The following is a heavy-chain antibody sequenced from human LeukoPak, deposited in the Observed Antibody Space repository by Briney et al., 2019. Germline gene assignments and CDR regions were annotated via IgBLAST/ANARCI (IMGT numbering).Heavy chain of an antibody. Sequence: PSETLSLTCAVYGGSFSGYYWSWIRQPPGKGLEWIGEINHSGSTNYNPSLKSRVTISVDTSKNQFSLKLSSVTAADTAVYYCASSSWYVLDAFDIWGQGTMVTVSS. D-gene: IGHD6-13*01. CDR3: ASSSWYVLDAFDI. V-gene: IGHV4-34*01. J-gene: IGHJ3*02. CDR1: GGSFSGYY. CDR2: INHSGST.